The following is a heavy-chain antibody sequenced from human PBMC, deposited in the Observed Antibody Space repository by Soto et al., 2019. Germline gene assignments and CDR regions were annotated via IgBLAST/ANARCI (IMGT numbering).Heavy chain of an antibody. J-gene: IGHJ4*02. CDR2: ISAYNGNT. V-gene: IGHV1-18*01. CDR1: GYTFTSYG. D-gene: IGHD6-19*01. CDR3: ARSWYSSGWYGVDY. Sequence: GASVKVSCKASGYTFTSYGISWVRQAPGQGLEWMGWISAYNGNTNYAQKLQGRVTMTTDTSTSTAYMELRSLRSDDTAVYYCARSWYSSGWYGVDYWGQGTLVTVSS.